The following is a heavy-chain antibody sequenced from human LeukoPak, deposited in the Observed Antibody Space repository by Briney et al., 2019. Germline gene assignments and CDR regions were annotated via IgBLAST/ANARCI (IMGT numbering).Heavy chain of an antibody. J-gene: IGHJ4*02. CDR3: TRDLYTYYFDY. V-gene: IGHV3-49*04. CDR1: GFTFCEYA. D-gene: IGHD1-14*01. Sequence: QAGGSLRLSCTASGFTFCEYAMRGVRQAPGKGVEGGSFIRCKAYGGTTEYAPSVTRTFTISTADSKSLAYLQMHSLKTEDTAVYYCTRDLYTYYFDYWGQGTLVTVSS. CDR2: IRCKAYGGTT.